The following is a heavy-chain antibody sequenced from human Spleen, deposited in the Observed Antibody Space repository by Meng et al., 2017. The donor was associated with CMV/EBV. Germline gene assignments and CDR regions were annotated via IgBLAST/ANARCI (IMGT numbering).Heavy chain of an antibody. CDR2: IGFDGSSK. CDR3: AKNSAYDRRLDY. CDR1: GFTFNDYA. Sequence: LSLTCAASGFTFNDYAMHWVRQAPGKGLEWVAVIGFDGSSKYYADSVKGRFTIPRDTSKNTLYMQMNSLRAEDTAVYYCAKNSAYDRRLDYWGQGTLVTVSS. J-gene: IGHJ4*02. D-gene: IGHD5-12*01. V-gene: IGHV3-30*18.